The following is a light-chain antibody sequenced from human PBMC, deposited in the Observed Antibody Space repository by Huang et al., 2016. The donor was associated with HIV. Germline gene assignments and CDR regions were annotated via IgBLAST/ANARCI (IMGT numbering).Light chain of an antibody. CDR1: QSISSW. CDR2: KAS. Sequence: DIQMTQSPSTLSASVGDRVTITCRASQSISSWLAWYQQKPGKAPKVLIYKASSLESGFPSRFSGSGSGTEFTLTISSLQPDDFASYYCLQYSSSSRTFGQGTKVEIK. V-gene: IGKV1-5*03. CDR3: LQYSSSSRT. J-gene: IGKJ1*01.